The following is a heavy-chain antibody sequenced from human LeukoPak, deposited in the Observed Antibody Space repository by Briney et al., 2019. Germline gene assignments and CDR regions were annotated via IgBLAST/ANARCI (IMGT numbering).Heavy chain of an antibody. D-gene: IGHD2-2*01. Sequence: ASVKVSCKASGGTFSIYAISWVRQAPGQGLEWMGGIIPIFGTANYAQKFQGRVTITTGESTSTAYMELSSLRSEDTAVYYCARAACSSTSCFPDYWGQGTLVTVSS. CDR1: GGTFSIYA. J-gene: IGHJ4*02. CDR2: IIPIFGTA. V-gene: IGHV1-69*05. CDR3: ARAACSSTSCFPDY.